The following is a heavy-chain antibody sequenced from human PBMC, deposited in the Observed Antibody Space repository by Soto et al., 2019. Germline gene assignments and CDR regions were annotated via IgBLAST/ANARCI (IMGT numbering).Heavy chain of an antibody. V-gene: IGHV4-39*01. CDR2: VYYSGST. CDR1: GGSVSSSSYY. J-gene: IGHJ4*02. Sequence: QLQLQESGPGLVKPSETLSLTCTVSGGSVSSSSYYWGWVRQPPGKGLQWIGSVYYSGSTYYNPSQDRRVTISGDKSKKQFSLKLMSLSDADTAVYYCGGLEGLATISYYFDYWGQGDLVTVSS. D-gene: IGHD3-9*01. CDR3: GGLEGLATISYYFDY.